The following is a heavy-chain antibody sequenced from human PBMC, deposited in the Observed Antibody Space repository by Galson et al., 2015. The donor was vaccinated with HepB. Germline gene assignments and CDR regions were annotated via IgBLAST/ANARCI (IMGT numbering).Heavy chain of an antibody. J-gene: IGHJ4*02. CDR3: VKESPGYSYATN. CDR1: GLTCSSYA. Sequence: SLRFPCAASGLTCSSYAMIGVRQTSGQGLESVAGIGGSGGSTYYADSVKGRFTISRDNSKNTLYLQMISLRVDDTAIYFCVKESPGYSYATNWGQGTQVTVSS. CDR2: IGGSGGST. V-gene: IGHV3-23*01. D-gene: IGHD5-18*01.